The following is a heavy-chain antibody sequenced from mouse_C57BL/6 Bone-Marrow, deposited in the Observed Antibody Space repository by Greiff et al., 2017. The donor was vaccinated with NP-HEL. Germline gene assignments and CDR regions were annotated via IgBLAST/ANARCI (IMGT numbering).Heavy chain of an antibody. CDR1: GYTFTDYY. CDR3: ASQITTVGVP. Sequence: QVQLQQSGAELVRPGASVKLSCKASGYTFTDYYINWVKQRPGQGLEWIARIYPGRGNTYYNEKFKGKATLTAEKSSSTAYMQLSSLTSEDSAVYFCASQITTVGVPWGQGTSGTVSS. V-gene: IGHV1-76*01. J-gene: IGHJ4*01. D-gene: IGHD1-1*01. CDR2: IYPGRGNT.